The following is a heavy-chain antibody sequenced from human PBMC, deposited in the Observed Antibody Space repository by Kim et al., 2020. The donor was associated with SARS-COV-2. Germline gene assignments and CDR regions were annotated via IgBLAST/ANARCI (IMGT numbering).Heavy chain of an antibody. J-gene: IGHJ6*02. CDR2: IKCDRSNK. D-gene: IGHD2-21*02. V-gene: IGHV3-33*06. Sequence: GGSLRLSCAASGFSFSGYGMHWVRQAPGKGLEWVAVIKCDRSNKYYADSVKGRFTISRDNSKNTLYLQMNILTAEDTAVYYCAKDLDQGDCGDSDTDVWGQGTTVTVSS. CDR1: GFSFSGYG. CDR3: AKDLDQGDCGDSDTDV.